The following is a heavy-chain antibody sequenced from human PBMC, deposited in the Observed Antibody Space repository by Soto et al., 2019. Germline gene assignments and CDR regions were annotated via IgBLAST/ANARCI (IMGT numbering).Heavy chain of an antibody. Sequence: GGSLRLSCAASGFTFSSYAMSWVRQAPGKGLEWVSAISGSGGSTYYADSVKGRFTISRDNSKNTPYLQMNSLRAEDTAVYYCAKGRGEAARTHHRHNWFDPWGQGTLVTVSS. V-gene: IGHV3-23*01. D-gene: IGHD6-6*01. CDR3: AKGRGEAARTHHRHNWFDP. CDR2: ISGSGGST. CDR1: GFTFSSYA. J-gene: IGHJ5*02.